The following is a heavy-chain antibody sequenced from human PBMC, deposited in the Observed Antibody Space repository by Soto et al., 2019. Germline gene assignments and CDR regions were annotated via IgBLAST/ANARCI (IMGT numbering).Heavy chain of an antibody. CDR2: ISSSSSVI. D-gene: IGHD7-27*01. CDR1: GFILSDCA. CDR3: ARDLSWGSNWYYYMDV. Sequence: PGGSLRLSCATSGFILSDCAMNWVRQAPGKGLEWVSYISSSSSVIDYADSVKGRFTVSRDNARDSLYLQMNSLRAEDTAVYYCARDLSWGSNWYYYMDVWGKGTTVTVSS. J-gene: IGHJ6*03. V-gene: IGHV3-48*01.